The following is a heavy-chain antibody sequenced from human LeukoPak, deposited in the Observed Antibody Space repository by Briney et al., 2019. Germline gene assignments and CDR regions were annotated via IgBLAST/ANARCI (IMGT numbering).Heavy chain of an antibody. D-gene: IGHD6-13*01. CDR2: IWNDGKTT. CDR1: GFAFSEYG. J-gene: IGHJ4*02. Sequence: GSLRLSCAASGFAFSEYGMHWVRPAPGKGLEWGAVIWNDGKTTYYPDSVRGRFTISRDNSKTTLYLQMDSLRAEDTAVYYCARDLSPDTASGMYFFDFSGQGTLATVSS. V-gene: IGHV3-33*01. CDR3: ARDLSPDTASGMYFFDF.